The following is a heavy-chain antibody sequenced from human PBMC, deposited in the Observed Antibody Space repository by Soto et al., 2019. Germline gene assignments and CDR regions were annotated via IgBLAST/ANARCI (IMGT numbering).Heavy chain of an antibody. J-gene: IGHJ4*02. D-gene: IGHD3-3*01. CDR2: IKQDGSEK. V-gene: IGHV3-7*01. CDR3: ARDMGVFWSGYPEGGFDY. CDR1: GFTFTNYW. Sequence: EAQLVESGGGLVQPGGSLRLSCAASGFTFTNYWMSWVRQAPGKGLXWVANIKQDGSEKYYADSAKGRFIISRDNAKTSLYLQMNSLRAEDTAVYYCARDMGVFWSGYPEGGFDYWGQGTPVTVSS.